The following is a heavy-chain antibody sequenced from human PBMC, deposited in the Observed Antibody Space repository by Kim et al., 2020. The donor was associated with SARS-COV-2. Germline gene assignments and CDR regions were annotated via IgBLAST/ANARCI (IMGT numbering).Heavy chain of an antibody. CDR1: GGSISTYY. CDR2: IYYTGST. CDR3: ARDGLGHYYNGLDV. Sequence: SETLSLTCAVSGGSISTYYWSWMRQSPGKGLEWIGYIYYTGSTNYNPSLKSRVTISVDTSKNQFSLQLSSVTAADTAVYYCARDGLGHYYNGLDVWGQGTTVTVS. D-gene: IGHD7-27*01. J-gene: IGHJ6*02. V-gene: IGHV4-59*01.